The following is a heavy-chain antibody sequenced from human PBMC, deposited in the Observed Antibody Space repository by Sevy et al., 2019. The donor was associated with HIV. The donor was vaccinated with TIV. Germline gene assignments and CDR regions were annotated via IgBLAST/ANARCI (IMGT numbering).Heavy chain of an antibody. CDR1: GGSFSGYY. J-gene: IGHJ3*02. D-gene: IGHD2-2*01. CDR3: ARQSSGPSCSHAFDI. Sequence: SETLSLTCAVYGGSFSGYYWSWIRQPPGKGLEWIGEINHSGSTNYDPSLKSRVTISVDTSKNQFSLKLSSMTAADTAVYYCARQSSGPSCSHAFDIWGQGTMVTVSS. V-gene: IGHV4-34*01. CDR2: INHSGST.